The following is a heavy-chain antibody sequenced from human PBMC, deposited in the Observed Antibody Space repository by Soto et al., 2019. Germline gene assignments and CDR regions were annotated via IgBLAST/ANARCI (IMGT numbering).Heavy chain of an antibody. Sequence: PGESLKISCKASGYIIKNYWIGWVRQMPGQGLEWMGIIFPDDSVTRYSPSFQGHVTISVDKSISTAYVQWSSLKASDSAIYYCFRGGVTSRTFDYWGQGTLVTVSS. D-gene: IGHD3-16*01. CDR2: IFPDDSVT. J-gene: IGHJ4*02. V-gene: IGHV5-51*01. CDR1: GYIIKNYW. CDR3: FRGGVTSRTFDY.